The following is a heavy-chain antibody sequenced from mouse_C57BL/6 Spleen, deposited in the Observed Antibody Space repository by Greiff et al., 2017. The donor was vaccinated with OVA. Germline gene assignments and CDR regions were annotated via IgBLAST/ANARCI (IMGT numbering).Heavy chain of an antibody. CDR2: IYPGSGST. D-gene: IGHD4-1*01. Sequence: QVQLQQPGAELVKPGASVKMSCKASGYTFTSYWITWVKQRPGQGLEWIGDIYPGSGSTNYNEKFKSKVTLTVDTSSSTAYMQLSSLTSEDSAVYYCASFSTGSYYFDYWGQGTTLTVSS. V-gene: IGHV1-55*01. J-gene: IGHJ2*01. CDR1: GYTFTSYW. CDR3: ASFSTGSYYFDY.